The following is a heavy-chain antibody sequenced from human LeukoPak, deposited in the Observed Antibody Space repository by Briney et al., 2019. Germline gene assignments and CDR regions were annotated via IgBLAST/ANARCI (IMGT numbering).Heavy chain of an antibody. V-gene: IGHV3-74*01. CDR2: INSDGSST. J-gene: IGHJ4*02. CDR3: ARAPGGDYVDY. Sequence: GGSLRLSCAASGFTFSSYGMSWVRQAPGKGLVWVSRINSDGSSTSYADSVKGRFTISRDNAKNTLYLQMNSLRAEDTAVYYCARAPGGDYVDYWGQGTLVTVSS. D-gene: IGHD3-16*01. CDR1: GFTFSSYG.